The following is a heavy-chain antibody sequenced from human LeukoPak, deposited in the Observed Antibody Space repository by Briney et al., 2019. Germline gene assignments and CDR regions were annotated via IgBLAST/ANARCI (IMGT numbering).Heavy chain of an antibody. J-gene: IGHJ5*02. Sequence: GGSLRLSCAASGFTFSNAWMSWVRHAPGKGLEWVSDISGSGASTYYADSVKGRFTISRDNSKNTLYLQMNSLRAEDTAVYYCAKKYNTGLDPWGQGTLVTVSS. CDR2: ISGSGAST. V-gene: IGHV3-23*01. D-gene: IGHD1-14*01. CDR3: AKKYNTGLDP. CDR1: GFTFSNAW.